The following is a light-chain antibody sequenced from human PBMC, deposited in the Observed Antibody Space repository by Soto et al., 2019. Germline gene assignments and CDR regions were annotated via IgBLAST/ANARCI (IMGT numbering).Light chain of an antibody. J-gene: IGLJ2*01. CDR1: SSNIGAGYD. V-gene: IGLV1-40*01. Sequence: QSVLTQPPAVSGAPGQRVTMSGTGSSSNIGAGYDVHWYQQLPGTAPKLLIYVNSNRPSGVPDRFSGSKSGTSAALAITGLQAEDDADYYCQSYDSSLSAVVFGGENKITVL. CDR3: QSYDSSLSAVV. CDR2: VNS.